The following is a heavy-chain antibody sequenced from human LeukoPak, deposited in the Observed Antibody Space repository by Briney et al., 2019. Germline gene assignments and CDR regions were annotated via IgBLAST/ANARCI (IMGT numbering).Heavy chain of an antibody. CDR3: AKRGVVIRVILVGFHKEAYYFDS. Sequence: GGSLRLSCAVSGITLSNYGMSWVRQAPGKGLEWVSGISGSGGNTYYADSVKGRFTISRDNSKNPLYLQMNSLRAEDTAVYLCAKRGVVIRVILVGFHKEAYYFDSWGQGALVTVSS. CDR1: GITLSNYG. V-gene: IGHV3-23*01. CDR2: ISGSGGNT. D-gene: IGHD3-22*01. J-gene: IGHJ4*02.